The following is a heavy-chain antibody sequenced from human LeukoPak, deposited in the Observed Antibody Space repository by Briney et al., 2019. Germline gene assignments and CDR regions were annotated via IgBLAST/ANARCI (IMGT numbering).Heavy chain of an antibody. CDR3: AKDLRYCSGGSCYLGYFDY. D-gene: IGHD2-15*01. CDR1: GFTFSSYG. V-gene: IGHV3-30*18. J-gene: IGHJ4*02. CDR2: ISYDGSNK. Sequence: GGSLRLSCAASGFTFSSYGMHWVRQAPGKGLEWVAVISYDGSNKYYADSVKGRFTISRDNSKNTLYLQMNSLRAEDTAVYYCAKDLRYCSGGSCYLGYFDYWGQGTLVTVSS.